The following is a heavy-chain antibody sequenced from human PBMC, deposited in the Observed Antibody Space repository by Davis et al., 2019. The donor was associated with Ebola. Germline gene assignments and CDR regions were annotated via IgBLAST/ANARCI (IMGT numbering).Heavy chain of an antibody. CDR3: ARSMVRGVLDAFDI. D-gene: IGHD3-10*01. Sequence: GESLKISCQGSGYRFTKCWISWVRQMPGKGLEWMGRIDPSDSYTNYSPSFQGHVTISADKSISTAYLQWSSLRASDSAMYYCARSMVRGVLDAFDIWGQGTMVTVSS. V-gene: IGHV5-10-1*01. J-gene: IGHJ3*02. CDR1: GYRFTKCW. CDR2: IDPSDSYT.